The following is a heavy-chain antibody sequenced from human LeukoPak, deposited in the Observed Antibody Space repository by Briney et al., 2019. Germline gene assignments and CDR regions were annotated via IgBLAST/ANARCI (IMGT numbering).Heavy chain of an antibody. J-gene: IGHJ4*02. CDR3: VREDSSSWAY. Sequence: GGSLRLSCAASGFTFSRYPMHWVRQPPGKRLEYVSAITSDGGRTFYADSVKGRFTISRDNSKNTLYLQMSSLRTEDAAVYYCVREDSSSWAYWGRGTLVTVSS. D-gene: IGHD6-13*01. CDR1: GFTFSRYP. V-gene: IGHV3-64D*06. CDR2: ITSDGGRT.